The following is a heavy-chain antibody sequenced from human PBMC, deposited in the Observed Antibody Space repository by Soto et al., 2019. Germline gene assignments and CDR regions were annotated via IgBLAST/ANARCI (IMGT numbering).Heavy chain of an antibody. CDR3: ARVLVGATAVDS. J-gene: IGHJ4*02. V-gene: IGHV1-3*05. CDR1: GYTFTSYA. Sequence: QVQLVQSGAEEKKPWASVKVSCKASGYTFTSYAMHWVRPAPGQRLEWMGWINAGNGNTKYSQKFQGRVTITRDTSARTAYMELSSLRSEDTAVYYCARVLVGATAVDSWGQGTLVTVSS. CDR2: INAGNGNT. D-gene: IGHD1-26*01.